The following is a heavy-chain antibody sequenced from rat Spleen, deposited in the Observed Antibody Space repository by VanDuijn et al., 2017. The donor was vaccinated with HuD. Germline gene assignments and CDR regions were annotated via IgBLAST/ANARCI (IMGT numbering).Heavy chain of an antibody. CDR2: ISTSGDST. J-gene: IGHJ2*01. V-gene: IGHV5-25*01. CDR3: ARSVFDY. Sequence: EVQLVESGGGLVQPGRSIKLSCAASGFTFSDYYMAWVRQAPTKGLEWVATISTSGDSTYYRDSVKGRFTVSRDDASSTLYLQMDSLRSDDTATYYCARSVFDYWGQGVMVTVSS. CDR1: GFTFSDYY.